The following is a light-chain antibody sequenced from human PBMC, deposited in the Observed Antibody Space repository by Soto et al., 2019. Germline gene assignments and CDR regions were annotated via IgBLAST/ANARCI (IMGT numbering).Light chain of an antibody. CDR3: QQYSSYLLT. CDR1: QSISSW. Sequence: DIQMTQSPSTLSASVGDRVTITCRASQSISSWLAWYQQKPGKATTLLIYDASSLESGVPSRFSGSGSGTEFTLTISSLQPDDFANYYCQQYSSYLLTFGGGTKVEIK. J-gene: IGKJ4*01. CDR2: DAS. V-gene: IGKV1-5*01.